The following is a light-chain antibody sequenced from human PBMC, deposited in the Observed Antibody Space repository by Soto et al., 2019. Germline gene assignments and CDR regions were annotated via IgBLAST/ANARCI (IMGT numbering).Light chain of an antibody. CDR3: QQRYSWPRT. CDR1: QSVRGY. J-gene: IGKJ1*01. CDR2: DAS. V-gene: IGKV3-11*01. Sequence: EIVLTQSPDTLSLSPGERATLSCRASQSVRGYLAWYQQKPGQAPRLLIYDASNRATGIPARFSGRGSGTDFTLTISSLDPEDFAVYYCQQRYSWPRTFGQGTKVEIK.